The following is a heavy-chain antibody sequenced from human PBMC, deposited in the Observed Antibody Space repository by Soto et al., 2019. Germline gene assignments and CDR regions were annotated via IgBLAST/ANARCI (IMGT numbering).Heavy chain of an antibody. V-gene: IGHV3-33*01. CDR1: GFTFTNYG. CDR3: AREQQQLFDY. D-gene: IGHD6-13*01. J-gene: IGHJ4*02. CDR2: IWYDGSNK. Sequence: QVQLVESGGGVVQPRRSLRLSCAASGFTFTNYGMHWVRQAPGKGLEWVAVIWYDGSNKYYADYVKGRFTISRDNSKNTLYLQMNSLRAEDTAVYYCAREQQQLFDYWGQGTLVTVSS.